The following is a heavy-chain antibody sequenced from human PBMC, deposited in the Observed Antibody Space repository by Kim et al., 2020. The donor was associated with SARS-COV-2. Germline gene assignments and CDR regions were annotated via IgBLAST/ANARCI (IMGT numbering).Heavy chain of an antibody. CDR1: GYTYSDFA. Sequence: ASVKVSCKAAGYTYSDFAIHWVRQAPGQSLEWMGWINPGNGNTQYSQNFQDRVTITRDTSASAAYMELTSLRSDDTALYFCARGGELLYFDHWGQGTLVTVSS. J-gene: IGHJ4*02. V-gene: IGHV1-3*01. CDR3: ARGGELLYFDH. D-gene: IGHD3-10*01. CDR2: INPGNGNT.